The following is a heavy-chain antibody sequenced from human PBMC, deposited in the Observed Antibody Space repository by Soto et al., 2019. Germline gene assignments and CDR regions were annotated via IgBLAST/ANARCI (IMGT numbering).Heavy chain of an antibody. Sequence: VPLVQSGAEVKEPGASVKVSCKASGYTLTSYGISWVRQAPGQGLEWMGWISTYNSDTKYAHKFQDRVTMTTDTSPSTAYMELRSLRSDDTAVYYCAREYCSGGSCYGGDYWGQGTLVTVSS. V-gene: IGHV1-18*01. CDR2: ISTYNSDT. CDR1: GYTLTSYG. D-gene: IGHD2-15*01. CDR3: AREYCSGGSCYGGDY. J-gene: IGHJ4*02.